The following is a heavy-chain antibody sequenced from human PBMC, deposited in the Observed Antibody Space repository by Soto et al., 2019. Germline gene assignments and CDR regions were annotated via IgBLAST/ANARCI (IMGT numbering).Heavy chain of an antibody. V-gene: IGHV3-23*01. CDR2: ISGSGGST. CDR1: GFTFSSYA. CDR3: AKEGPRITMVRGVPKDFDY. D-gene: IGHD3-10*01. Sequence: LRLSCAASGFTFSSYAMSWVRQAPGKGLEWVSAISGSGGSTYYADSVKGRFTISRDNSKNTLYLQMNSLRAEDTAVYYCAKEGPRITMVRGVPKDFDYWGQGTLVTVSS. J-gene: IGHJ4*02.